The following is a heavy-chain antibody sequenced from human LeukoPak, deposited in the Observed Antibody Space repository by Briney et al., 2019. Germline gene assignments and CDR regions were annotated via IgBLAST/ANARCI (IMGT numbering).Heavy chain of an antibody. D-gene: IGHD1-26*01. CDR3: ARIYSGSYPMTYYYYGMDV. CDR2: IYHSGST. J-gene: IGHJ6*02. Sequence: KPSETLSLTCAVSGGSISSSNWWSWVRQPPGKGREWIVEIYHSGSTNYNPSLKRRVTISVDTSKNQFSLKLSSVTAADTAVYYCARIYSGSYPMTYYYYGMDVWGQGTTVTVSS. V-gene: IGHV4-4*02. CDR1: GGSISSSNW.